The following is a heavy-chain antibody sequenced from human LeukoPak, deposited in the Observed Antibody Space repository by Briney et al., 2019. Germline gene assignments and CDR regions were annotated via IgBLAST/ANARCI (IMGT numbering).Heavy chain of an antibody. Sequence: PGGSLRLSCAASGFTFSSYAMHWVRQAPGKGLEYVSAISSNGGSTYYANSVKGRFTISRDNAKNSLYLQMNSLRAEDTAVYYCASGDDHLFDYWGQGTLVTVSS. D-gene: IGHD2-21*02. J-gene: IGHJ4*02. CDR1: GFTFSSYA. CDR3: ASGDDHLFDY. V-gene: IGHV3-64*01. CDR2: ISSNGGST.